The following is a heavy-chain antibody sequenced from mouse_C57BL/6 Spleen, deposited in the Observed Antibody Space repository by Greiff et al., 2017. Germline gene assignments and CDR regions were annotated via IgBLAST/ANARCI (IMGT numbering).Heavy chain of an antibody. V-gene: IGHV1-64*01. CDR2: IHPNSGST. CDR1: GYTFTSYW. Sequence: QVQLQQPGAELVKPGASVKLSCKASGYTFTSYWMHWVKQRPGQGLEWIGMIHPNSGSTNYNEKFKSKATLTVDKSSSTAYMPRSSLTSEDSAVYCCARTAQATGAMDYWGQGTSVTVSS. CDR3: ARTAQATGAMDY. J-gene: IGHJ4*01. D-gene: IGHD3-2*02.